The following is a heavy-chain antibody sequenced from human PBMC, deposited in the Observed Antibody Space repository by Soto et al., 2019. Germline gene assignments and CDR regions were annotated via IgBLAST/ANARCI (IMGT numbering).Heavy chain of an antibody. CDR3: ARDLAKGGGSAGFDY. CDR1: GYTFTVYY. V-gene: IGHV1-2*02. D-gene: IGHD1-26*01. CDR2: INPKSGGT. Sequence: ASLKVSCKASGYTFTVYYMHWVRHAPGQGLEWMGWINPKSGGTMYPQKFQGRVTMTWDTSISTAYMALTRLRSDDTAVYYCARDLAKGGGSAGFDYWGQGTLVTVSS. J-gene: IGHJ4*02.